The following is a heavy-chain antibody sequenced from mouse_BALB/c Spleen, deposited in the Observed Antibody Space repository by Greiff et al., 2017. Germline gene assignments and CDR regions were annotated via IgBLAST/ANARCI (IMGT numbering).Heavy chain of an antibody. V-gene: IGHV5-12-1*01. D-gene: IGHD1-1*01. CDR1: GFAFSSYD. J-gene: IGHJ4*01. Sequence: EVQLVESGGGLVKPGGSLKLSCAASGFAFSSYDMSWVRQTPEKRLEWVAYISSGGGSTYYPDTVKGRFTISRDNAKNTLYLQMSSLKSEDTAMYYCAREEIYYYGSRSSPPAMDYWGQGTSVTVSS. CDR2: ISSGGGST. CDR3: AREEIYYYGSRSSPPAMDY.